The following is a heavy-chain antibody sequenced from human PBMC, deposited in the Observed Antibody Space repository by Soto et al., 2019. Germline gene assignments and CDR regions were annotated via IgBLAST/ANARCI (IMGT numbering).Heavy chain of an antibody. CDR2: ISHSGST. CDR1: GVSFSGYY. V-gene: IGHV4-34*01. CDR3: ARYYGDYGSDAFDI. D-gene: IGHD4-17*01. J-gene: IGHJ3*02. Sequence: QVQLQQWGAGLLKPSETLSLTCAVYGVSFSGYYWNWIRQTPGKGLEWMGEISHSGSTNYNPSLKSRATISVDTSKNQFSLKLSSVTAADTAVYYCARYYGDYGSDAFDIWGQGTMVTVSS.